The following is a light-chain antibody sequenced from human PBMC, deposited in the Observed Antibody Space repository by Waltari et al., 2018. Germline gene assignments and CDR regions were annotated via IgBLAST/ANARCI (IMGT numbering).Light chain of an antibody. CDR3: NSRDSSGIHQL. CDR2: GQN. V-gene: IGLV3-19*01. J-gene: IGLJ2*01. Sequence: SSELTQDPAVSVALGQTVRITCQGDSLRNYWGSWYQQKPGQAPVLVIYGQNNRPSGIPDRFSGSRSGNTASLTITGAQAEDEADYYCNSRDSSGIHQLFGGGTKLTVL. CDR1: SLRNYW.